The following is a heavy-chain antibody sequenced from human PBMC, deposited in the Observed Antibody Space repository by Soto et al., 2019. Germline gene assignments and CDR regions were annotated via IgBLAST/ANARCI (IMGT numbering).Heavy chain of an antibody. CDR3: ARGGTTVITFAFDI. Sequence: SSETLSLTCTVSSGSINSGAYYWSWIRQHPGKGLEWIAYIYNSATTHYNPSLKSRITISLDTSKNQFSLKLSSVTAADTAVYYCARGGTTVITFAFDIWGQGTMVTVSS. CDR1: SGSINSGAYY. J-gene: IGHJ3*02. D-gene: IGHD4-17*01. CDR2: IYNSATT. V-gene: IGHV4-31*03.